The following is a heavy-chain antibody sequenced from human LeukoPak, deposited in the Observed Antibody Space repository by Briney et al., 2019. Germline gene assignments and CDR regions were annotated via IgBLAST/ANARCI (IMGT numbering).Heavy chain of an antibody. CDR1: GFTFSSYS. CDR2: ISSSSSYI. D-gene: IGHD3-22*01. Sequence: GGSLRLSCAASGFTFSSYSMNRVRQAPGKGLEWVSSISSSSSYIYYADSVKGRFTISRDNAKNSLYLQMNSLRAEDTAVYYCARAEYYDSSGPDYWGQGTLVTVSS. CDR3: ARAEYYDSSGPDY. V-gene: IGHV3-21*01. J-gene: IGHJ4*02.